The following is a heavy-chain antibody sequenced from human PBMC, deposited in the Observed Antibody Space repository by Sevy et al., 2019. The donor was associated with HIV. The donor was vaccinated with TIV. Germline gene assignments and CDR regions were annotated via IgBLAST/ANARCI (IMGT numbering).Heavy chain of an antibody. CDR1: GFTFSSYD. CDR3: TRNGGALDNGFDP. CDR2: ISSSGSSI. Sequence: GGSLRLSCTASGFTFSSYDMNWVRQAPGKGLEWVSKISSSGSSIYYADSVKGRFTISIDNAKNSLNLQMNSLRAEDTAVYYCTRNGGALDNGFDPWGQGTLVTVSS. D-gene: IGHD2-2*03. V-gene: IGHV3-48*03. J-gene: IGHJ5*02.